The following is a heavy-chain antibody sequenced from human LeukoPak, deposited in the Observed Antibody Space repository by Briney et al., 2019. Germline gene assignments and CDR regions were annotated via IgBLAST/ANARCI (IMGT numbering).Heavy chain of an antibody. V-gene: IGHV3-30-3*01. CDR2: ISKDGSDK. D-gene: IGHD1-7*01. CDR3: ARDYWWNYDY. Sequence: GVSLRLSCAASGFTFCDYAMHWVRQAPGKGLEWVAVISKDGSDKYYPGSVRGRFTISRDNSKNTIYLQMDSLRAEDTAIYYCARDYWWNYDYWGQGTLVTVSS. J-gene: IGHJ4*02. CDR1: GFTFCDYA.